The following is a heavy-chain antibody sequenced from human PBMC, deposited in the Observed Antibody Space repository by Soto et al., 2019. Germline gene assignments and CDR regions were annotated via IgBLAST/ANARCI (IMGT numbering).Heavy chain of an antibody. CDR1: GYTFTSYD. D-gene: IGHD3-3*01. Sequence: ASVKVSCKASGYTFTSYDINWVRQATGQGLEWMGWMNPNSGNTGYAQKFQGRVTMTRNTSISTAYMELSSLRSEDTAVYYCARGRFLEWLLYPSSSAFYYYYYMDVWGKGTTVTVSS. CDR3: ARGRFLEWLLYPSSSAFYYYYYMDV. J-gene: IGHJ6*03. V-gene: IGHV1-8*01. CDR2: MNPNSGNT.